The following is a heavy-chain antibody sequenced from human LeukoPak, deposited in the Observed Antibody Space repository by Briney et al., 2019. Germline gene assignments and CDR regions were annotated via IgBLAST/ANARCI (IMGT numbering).Heavy chain of an antibody. CDR1: GGTFSSYA. V-gene: IGHV1-69*04. CDR2: IIPILGIA. CDR3: ARDTSGYDSFDY. D-gene: IGHD5-12*01. Sequence: SVKVSCKASGGTFSSYAISWVRQAPGQGLEWMGRIIPILGIANYAQKFQGRVTITADKSTSTAYMELSSLRSEDTAVYYCARDTSGYDSFDYWGQGTLVTVSS. J-gene: IGHJ4*02.